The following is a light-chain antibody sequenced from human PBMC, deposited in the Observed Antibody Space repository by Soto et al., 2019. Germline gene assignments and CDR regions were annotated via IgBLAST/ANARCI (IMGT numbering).Light chain of an antibody. CDR2: YNS. CDR3: QVWVTSSDHVI. CDR1: NIGSKS. Sequence: SYELTQPPSVSVAPGKTARITCGGNNIGSKSVHWYQQKPGQAPVLVIYYNSDRPSGIPERFSGSNSGNTATLTISRVGAGDEADYYCQVWVTSSDHVIFGGGTKLTVL. V-gene: IGLV3-21*04. J-gene: IGLJ2*01.